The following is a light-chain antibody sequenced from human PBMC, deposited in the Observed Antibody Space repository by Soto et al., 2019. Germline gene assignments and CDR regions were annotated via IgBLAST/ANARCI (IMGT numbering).Light chain of an antibody. Sequence: QSALTQPASVSGSPRQSITISCTGTSSDVGDGDFVSWYQQRPGNAPKLMIYKVSNRPSGVSNRFSGSKSGNTASLTISGLKAENEADHYSCSYTRSYTWVFGGGTKLTVL. V-gene: IGLV2-14*01. CDR2: KVS. CDR1: SSDVGDGDF. J-gene: IGLJ3*02. CDR3: CSYTRSYTWV.